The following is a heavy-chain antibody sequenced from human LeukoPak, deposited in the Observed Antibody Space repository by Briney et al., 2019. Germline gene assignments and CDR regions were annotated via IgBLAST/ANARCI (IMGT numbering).Heavy chain of an antibody. D-gene: IGHD2-15*01. CDR3: AKDWWSWDP. V-gene: IGHV3-7*01. CDR1: GFTFSNYF. J-gene: IGHJ5*02. Sequence: GGSLRLSCAASGFTFSNYFMTWVRQDPGKGLEWVANIKQDGTEKYYVDSVKGRFTISRDNAKNSLYLQMNSLRAEDTAVYYCAKDWWSWDPWGQGTLVTVSS. CDR2: IKQDGTEK.